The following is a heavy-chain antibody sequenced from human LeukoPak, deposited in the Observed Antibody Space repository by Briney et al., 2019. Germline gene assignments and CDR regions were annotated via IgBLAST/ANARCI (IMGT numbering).Heavy chain of an antibody. V-gene: IGHV4-59*08. D-gene: IGHD5-12*01. J-gene: IGHJ4*02. CDR3: ARGPNGDDSFCFDF. CDR1: GGSISSYY. Sequence: SDTLSLTCTVSGGSISSYYWSWIRQPPGKGLEWIGYIYYSGSTNYNPSLKSRVTISVDTSKIQISLKLSSVTAADTSVYYCARGPNGDDSFCFDFWGQGTLVTVSS. CDR2: IYYSGST.